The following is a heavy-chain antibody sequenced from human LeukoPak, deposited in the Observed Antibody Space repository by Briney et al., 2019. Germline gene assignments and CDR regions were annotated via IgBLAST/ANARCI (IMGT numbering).Heavy chain of an antibody. CDR2: ISYDGSNK. D-gene: IGHD5-18*01. CDR1: GFTFSSYG. CDR3: ARDQGIQLWYHY. Sequence: PGGSLRLSCAASGFTFSSYGMHWVRQAPGKGLEWVAVISYDGSNKYYADSVKGRFTISRDNSKNTLYLQMNSLRGEDTAVYYCARDQGIQLWYHYWGQGTLVTVSS. J-gene: IGHJ4*02. V-gene: IGHV3-30*03.